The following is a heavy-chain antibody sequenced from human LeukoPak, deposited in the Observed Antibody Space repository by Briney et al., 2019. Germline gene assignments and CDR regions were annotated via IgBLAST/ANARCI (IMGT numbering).Heavy chain of an antibody. D-gene: IGHD1-7*01. V-gene: IGHV3-23*01. CDR2: ISGSGGST. Sequence: GGSLRLSCAASGFTFSSYAVSWVRQAPGKGLEWVSAISGSGGSTYYADSVKGRFTISRDNSKNTLYLQMNSLRAEDTAVYYCARDHNWNYAGIDYWGQGTLVTVSS. CDR1: GFTFSSYA. J-gene: IGHJ4*02. CDR3: ARDHNWNYAGIDY.